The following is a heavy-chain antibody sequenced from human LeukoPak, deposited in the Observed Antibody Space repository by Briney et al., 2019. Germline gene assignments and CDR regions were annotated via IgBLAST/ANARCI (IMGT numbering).Heavy chain of an antibody. CDR2: IYYSGST. J-gene: IGHJ4*02. CDR1: GGSISSGDYY. Sequence: PSETLSLTCTVSGGSISSGDYYWSWIRQPPGKGLEWIGYIYYSGSTYYNPSLKSRVTISVDTSKNQFSLKLSSVTAADTAVYYWARNREGYPLFTYGGQEPRVTVSS. CDR3: ARNREGYPLFTY. D-gene: IGHD5-24*01. V-gene: IGHV4-30-4*01.